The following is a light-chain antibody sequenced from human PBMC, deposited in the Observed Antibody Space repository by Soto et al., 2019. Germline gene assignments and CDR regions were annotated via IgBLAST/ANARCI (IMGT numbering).Light chain of an antibody. V-gene: IGKV1-5*03. CDR1: QSISSC. CDR2: KAS. J-gene: IGKJ4*01. CDR3: QRYDSYPLP. Sequence: DIQMTQSPSTLSASVGDRVTITCRASQSISSCLAWYQHKPGKAPNLLIYKASSLESGVPSRFSGSGSGTEYTLTVSSLQPADLATYYCQRYDSYPLPFGGGTKVEIK.